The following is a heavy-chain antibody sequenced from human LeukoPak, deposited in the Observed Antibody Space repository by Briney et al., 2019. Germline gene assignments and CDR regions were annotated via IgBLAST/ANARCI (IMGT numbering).Heavy chain of an antibody. Sequence: SVKVSCQTSGYGFGNYGITWERQAPGQGLEWLGWISVHDGHTNYAEKFQGRVTMTADTSTNTAYMELTSLRSDDTAVYYCARYGCNSLACYEDHWGQGTLVTVSS. D-gene: IGHD2-15*01. CDR2: ISVHDGHT. J-gene: IGHJ1*01. V-gene: IGHV1-18*01. CDR1: GYGFGNYG. CDR3: ARYGCNSLACYEDH.